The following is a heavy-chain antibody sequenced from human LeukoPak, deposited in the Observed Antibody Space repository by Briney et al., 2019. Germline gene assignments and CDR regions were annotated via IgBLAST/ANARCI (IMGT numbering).Heavy chain of an antibody. D-gene: IGHD4-17*01. CDR3: ARDSATTVTTRKGFDY. J-gene: IGHJ4*02. V-gene: IGHV1-18*01. Sequence: ASVKVSCKAPGYTFTSYGISWLRQAPGQGLEWMGWISAYNGNTNYAQKLQGRVTMTTDTSTSTAYMELRSLRSDGTAVYYCARDSATTVTTRKGFDYWGQGTLVTVSS. CDR2: ISAYNGNT. CDR1: GYTFTSYG.